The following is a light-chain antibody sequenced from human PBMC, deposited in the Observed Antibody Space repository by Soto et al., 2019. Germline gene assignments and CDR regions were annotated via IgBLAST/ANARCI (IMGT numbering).Light chain of an antibody. CDR1: QSVGSY. V-gene: IGKV3-11*01. J-gene: IGKJ4*01. Sequence: EIVLTQSPATLSLSPGERATLSCRASQSVGSYLAWYQQKPVQAPRLLIYDTSNRATGIPARFSGSGSGTDFTLTISRLEPEDFAVYYCQQRSNRLTFGGGTKVDIK. CDR3: QQRSNRLT. CDR2: DTS.